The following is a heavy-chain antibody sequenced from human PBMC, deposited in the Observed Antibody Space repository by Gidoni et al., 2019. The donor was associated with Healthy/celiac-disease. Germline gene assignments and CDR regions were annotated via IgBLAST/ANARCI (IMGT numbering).Heavy chain of an antibody. CDR1: GGSFRGYY. V-gene: IGHV4-34*01. J-gene: IGHJ4*02. D-gene: IGHD2-2*02. Sequence: QVQLQQWGAGLLKPSETLSLTCAVYGGSFRGYYWSWIRQPPGKGLEWIGEIKHSGSTNYNPSLKSRVTISVDTSKNQFSLKLSSVTAADTAVYYCARGRCSSTSCYISRTRYFDYWGQGTLVTVSS. CDR3: ARGRCSSTSCYISRTRYFDY. CDR2: IKHSGST.